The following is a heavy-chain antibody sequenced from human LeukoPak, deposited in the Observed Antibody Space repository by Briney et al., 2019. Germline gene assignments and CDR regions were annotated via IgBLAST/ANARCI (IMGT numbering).Heavy chain of an antibody. V-gene: IGHV4-39*01. CDR3: ARPTGGYEEDY. D-gene: IGHD3-16*01. Sequence: PSETLSLTCTVSGGSISSSTYYWGWIRQPPGKGLEWIASIYYSGGTYYNPSLQSRVTISVDTSKNQFSLKLSSVTAADTAVYYCARPTGGYEEDYWGQGTLVTVSS. J-gene: IGHJ4*02. CDR1: GGSISSSTYY. CDR2: IYYSGGT.